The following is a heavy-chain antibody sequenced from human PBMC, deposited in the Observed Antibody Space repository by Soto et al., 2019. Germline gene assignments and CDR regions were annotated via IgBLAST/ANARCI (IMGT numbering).Heavy chain of an antibody. Sequence: ISSFCGRWIRQTTGKGLEWIGYIYYSGSTNYNPSLKSRVTISVDTSKNQFSLKLSSVTAADTAVYYCARRFGYCSGGSCYFNYYYYYMDVRGKGTTVLGSS. CDR3: ARRFGYCSGGSCYFNYYYYYMDV. J-gene: IGHJ6*03. V-gene: IGHV4-59*08. CDR1: ISSFC. D-gene: IGHD2-15*01. CDR2: IYYSGST.